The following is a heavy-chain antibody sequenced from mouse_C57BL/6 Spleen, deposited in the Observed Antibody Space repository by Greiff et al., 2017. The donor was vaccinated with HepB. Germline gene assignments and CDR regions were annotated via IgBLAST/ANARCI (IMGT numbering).Heavy chain of an antibody. CDR2: ISSGGSYT. CDR1: GFTFSSYG. V-gene: IGHV5-6*02. Sequence: EVKLVESGGDLVKPGGSLKLSCAASGFTFSSYGMSWVRQTPDKRLEWVATISSGGSYTYYPDSVKGRFTISRDNAKNTLYLQMSRLKSEDTAMYYCARSTTDWYFDVWGTGTTVTVSS. CDR3: ARSTTDWYFDV. J-gene: IGHJ1*03. D-gene: IGHD1-1*01.